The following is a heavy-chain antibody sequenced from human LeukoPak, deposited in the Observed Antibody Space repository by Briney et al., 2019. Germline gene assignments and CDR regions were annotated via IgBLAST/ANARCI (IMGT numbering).Heavy chain of an antibody. Sequence: GASLRLSCAASGFTFSSYAMSWVRQAPGKGLEWVSAISGSGGSTYYADSVKGRFTISRDNSKNTLYLQMNSLRAEDTAVYYCAKDRNWNDGFDPWGQGTLVTVSS. D-gene: IGHD1-20*01. CDR3: AKDRNWNDGFDP. CDR1: GFTFSSYA. V-gene: IGHV3-23*01. J-gene: IGHJ5*02. CDR2: ISGSGGST.